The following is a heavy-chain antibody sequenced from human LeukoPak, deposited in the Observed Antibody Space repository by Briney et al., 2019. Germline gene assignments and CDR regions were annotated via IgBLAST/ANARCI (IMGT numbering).Heavy chain of an antibody. CDR1: GGSISSYY. J-gene: IGHJ4*02. CDR3: ARSYSSSSPCYFDY. Sequence: SETLSLTCTVSGGSISSYYWSWIRQPPGKGLEWIGEINHSGSTNYNPSLKSRVTISVDTSKNQFSLKLSSVTAADTAVYYCARSYSSSSPCYFDYWGQGTLVTVSS. V-gene: IGHV4-34*01. D-gene: IGHD6-6*01. CDR2: INHSGST.